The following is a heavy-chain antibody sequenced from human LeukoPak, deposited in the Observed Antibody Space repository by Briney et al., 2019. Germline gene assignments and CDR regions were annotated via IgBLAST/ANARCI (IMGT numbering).Heavy chain of an antibody. V-gene: IGHV4-59*12. Sequence: SETLSLTCTVSGGSISSYYWSWIRQPPGKGLEWIGYIYYSGSTNYNPSLKSRVTISVDTSKNQFSLKLSSVTAADTAVYYCARVGYCSGGSCYFTPMDVWGKGTTVTVSS. J-gene: IGHJ6*04. CDR3: ARVGYCSGGSCYFTPMDV. D-gene: IGHD2-15*01. CDR2: IYYSGST. CDR1: GGSISSYY.